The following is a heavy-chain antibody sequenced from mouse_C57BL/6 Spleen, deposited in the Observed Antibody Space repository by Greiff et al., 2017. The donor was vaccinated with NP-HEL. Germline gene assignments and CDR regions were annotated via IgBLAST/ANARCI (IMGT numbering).Heavy chain of an antibody. D-gene: IGHD2-3*01. CDR2: ISNGGGST. CDR3: ARHGDDGYYPSSALDY. V-gene: IGHV5-12*01. CDR1: GFTFSDYY. Sequence: EVNVVESGGGLVQPGGSLKLSCAASGFTFSDYYMYWVRQTPEKRLEWVAYISNGGGSTYYPDTVKGRFTISRDNAKNTRFLQMSSLKSEDTAMYYCARHGDDGYYPSSALDYWGQGTSVTVSS. J-gene: IGHJ4*01.